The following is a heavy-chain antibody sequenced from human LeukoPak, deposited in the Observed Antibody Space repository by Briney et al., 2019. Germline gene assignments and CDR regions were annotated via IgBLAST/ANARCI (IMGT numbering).Heavy chain of an antibody. D-gene: IGHD4-17*01. CDR1: GFTFSSYA. J-gene: IGHJ3*02. CDR2: ISGSGGST. V-gene: IGHV3-23*01. Sequence: GGSLRLSCAASGFTFSSYAMSWVRQAPGKGLEWVSAISGSGGSTYYADSVKGRFTISRDNSRNTLYLQMNSLRAEDTAIYYCAKARLENDYGDYDAFDIWGQGTMVTVSS. CDR3: AKARLENDYGDYDAFDI.